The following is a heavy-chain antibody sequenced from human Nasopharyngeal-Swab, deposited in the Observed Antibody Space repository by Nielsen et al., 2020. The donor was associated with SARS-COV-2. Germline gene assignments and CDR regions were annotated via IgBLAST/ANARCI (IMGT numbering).Heavy chain of an antibody. J-gene: IGHJ4*02. CDR2: INPSGGST. CDR1: GYTFTSYY. Sequence: ASVKVSCKASGYTFTSYYMHWVRQAPGQGLEWMGIINPSGGSTSYAQRLQGRVTMTTDTSTSTAYMELRSLRSDDTAVYYCARGGSGDYWGQGTLVTVSS. V-gene: IGHV1-46*01. D-gene: IGHD3-10*01. CDR3: ARGGSGDY.